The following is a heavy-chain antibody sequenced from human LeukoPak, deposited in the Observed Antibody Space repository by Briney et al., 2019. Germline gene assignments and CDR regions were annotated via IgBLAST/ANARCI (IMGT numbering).Heavy chain of an antibody. CDR1: GDSISSYY. V-gene: IGHV4-59*01. J-gene: IGHJ4*02. Sequence: PSETLSLTCTVSGDSISSYYWSWIRQPPGKGLEWIGYIYYSGSTNYNPSLKRRVTISVDTSKNQFSLKLSSVTAADTAMYYCARGYDSSGYGYYFDYWGQGALVTVSS. D-gene: IGHD3-22*01. CDR2: IYYSGST. CDR3: ARGYDSSGYGYYFDY.